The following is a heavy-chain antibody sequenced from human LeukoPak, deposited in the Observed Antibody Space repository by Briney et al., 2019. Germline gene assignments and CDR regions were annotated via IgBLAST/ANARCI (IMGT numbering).Heavy chain of an antibody. CDR2: ISSSGSTI. CDR3: ARAMIVVSNQFDY. J-gene: IGHJ4*02. CDR1: GFTFSSYA. V-gene: IGHV3-48*04. Sequence: GGSLRLSCAASGFTFSSYAMSWVRQAPGKGLEWVSYISSSGSTIYYADSVKGRFTISRDNAKNTLYLQMNSLRAEDTAVYYCARAMIVVSNQFDYWGQGTLVTVSS. D-gene: IGHD3-22*01.